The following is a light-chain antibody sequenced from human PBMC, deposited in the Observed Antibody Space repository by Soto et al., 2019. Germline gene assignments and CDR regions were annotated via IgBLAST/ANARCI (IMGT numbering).Light chain of an antibody. V-gene: IGLV2-8*01. J-gene: IGLJ1*01. CDR3: SAYAGSTFV. CDR2: EVT. Sequence: QSVLTQPPSASGSPGQSVTNSCTGTSSDVGGYNYVSWYQQHPGKAPKVMIYEVTKRPSGVPDRFSGSKSGNTASLTVSGLQAEDESDYYCSAYAGSTFVFGTGTKVTVL. CDR1: SSDVGGYNY.